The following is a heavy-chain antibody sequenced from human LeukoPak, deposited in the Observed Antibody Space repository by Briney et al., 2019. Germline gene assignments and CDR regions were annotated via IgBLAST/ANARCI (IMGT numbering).Heavy chain of an antibody. CDR3: AKWGFTGYFDY. Sequence: PGGSLRLSCAASGFTFSSYSMNWVRQAPGKGLEWVSSISSSSSYIYYADSVKVRFTISRDNAKNSLYLQMNSLRAEDTAVYYCAKWGFTGYFDYWGQGTLVTVSS. V-gene: IGHV3-21*01. CDR1: GFTFSSYS. J-gene: IGHJ4*02. D-gene: IGHD6-13*01. CDR2: ISSSSSYI.